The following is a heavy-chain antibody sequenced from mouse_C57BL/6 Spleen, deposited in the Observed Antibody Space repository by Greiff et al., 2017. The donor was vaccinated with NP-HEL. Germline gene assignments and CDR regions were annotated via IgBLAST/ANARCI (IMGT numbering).Heavy chain of an antibody. CDR2: IDPEDGET. Sequence: VHVKQSGAELVKPGASVKLSCTASGFNIKDYYMHWVKQRTEQGLEWIGRIDPEDGETKYAPKFQGKATITADTSSNTAYLQSSSLTSDDTAVYYCARYYGSSYVGLYAMDYWGQGTSVTVSS. CDR3: ARYYGSSYVGLYAMDY. CDR1: GFNIKDYY. V-gene: IGHV14-2*01. D-gene: IGHD1-1*01. J-gene: IGHJ4*01.